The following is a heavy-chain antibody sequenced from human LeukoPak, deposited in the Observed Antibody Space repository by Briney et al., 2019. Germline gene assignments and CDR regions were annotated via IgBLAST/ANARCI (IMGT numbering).Heavy chain of an antibody. CDR3: AKDGVGCSSGSCYAGDYFDH. J-gene: IGHJ4*02. CDR2: ISGAGGST. D-gene: IGHD2-2*01. CDR1: GFTFSSYA. V-gene: IGHV3-23*01. Sequence: GGSLRLSCVASGFTFSSYAMSWVRQAPGKGLEWVSTISGAGGSTYYPDSVKGRFTISRDNSKNTVYLQMNSLRAEDTAIYYCAKDGVGCSSGSCYAGDYFDHWGQGTLVTVSS.